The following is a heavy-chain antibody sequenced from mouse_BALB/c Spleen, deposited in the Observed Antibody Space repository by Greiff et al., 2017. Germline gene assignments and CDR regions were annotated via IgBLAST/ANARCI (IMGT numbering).Heavy chain of an antibody. V-gene: IGHV14-3*02. D-gene: IGHD1-1*01. Sequence: VQLKQSGAELVKPGASVKLSCTASGFNIKDTYMHWVKQRPEQGLEWIGRIDPANGNTKYDPKFQGKATITADTSSNTAYLQLSSLTSEDTAVYYCASPFTTVVATRYAMDYWGQGTSVTVSS. CDR2: IDPANGNT. CDR3: ASPFTTVVATRYAMDY. CDR1: GFNIKDTY. J-gene: IGHJ4*01.